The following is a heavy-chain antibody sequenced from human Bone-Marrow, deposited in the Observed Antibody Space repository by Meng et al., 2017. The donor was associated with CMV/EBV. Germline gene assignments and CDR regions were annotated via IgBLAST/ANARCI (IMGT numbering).Heavy chain of an antibody. CDR2: ISSSDDSI. CDR1: GFTFSSYS. D-gene: IGHD2-2*01. J-gene: IGHJ4*02. CDR3: GLVPAATSFSDF. V-gene: IGHV3-21*01. Sequence: GESLKTSCAASGFTFSSYSMNWVRQAPGRGLEWLSSISSSDDSIYYADFVKGRFTISRDNAKNSLHLQMTSLRAGDTAVYYCGLVPAATSFSDFWGQGTLVTVSS.